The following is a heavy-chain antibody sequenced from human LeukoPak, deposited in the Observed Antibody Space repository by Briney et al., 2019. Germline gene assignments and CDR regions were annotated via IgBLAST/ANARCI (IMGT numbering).Heavy chain of an antibody. Sequence: GGSLRLSCAASGFTVSSNYMSWVRQAPGKGLEWVSVIYSGGNTYYADSVKGRFTISRDNSKNTLYLQMNSLRAEDTAVYYCARSVPDYTRFDYWGQGALVTVSS. D-gene: IGHD4-11*01. CDR1: GFTVSSNY. CDR2: IYSGGNT. CDR3: ARSVPDYTRFDY. J-gene: IGHJ4*02. V-gene: IGHV3-53*01.